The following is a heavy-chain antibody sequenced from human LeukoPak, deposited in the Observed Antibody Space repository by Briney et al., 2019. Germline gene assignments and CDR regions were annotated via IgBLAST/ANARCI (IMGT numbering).Heavy chain of an antibody. CDR2: IIPIFGTA. CDR3: ARGFWSGYYTPYYYYYMDV. Sequence: SVKVSCKASGGTFSSYAISWVRQAPGQGLEWMGGIIPIFGTANYAQKFQGGVTITTDESTSTAYMELSSLRSEDTAVYYCARGFWSGYYTPYYYYYMDVWGKGTTVTVSS. D-gene: IGHD3-3*01. CDR1: GGTFSSYA. J-gene: IGHJ6*03. V-gene: IGHV1-69*05.